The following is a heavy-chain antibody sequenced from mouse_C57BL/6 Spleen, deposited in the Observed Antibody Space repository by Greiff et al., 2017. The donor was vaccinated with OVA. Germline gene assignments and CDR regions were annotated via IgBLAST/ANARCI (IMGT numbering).Heavy chain of an antibody. V-gene: IGHV5-9*01. CDR1: GFTFSSYT. CDR2: ISGGGGNT. Sequence: EVMLVESGGGLVKPGGSLKLSCAASGFTFSSYTMSWVRQTPEKRLEWVATISGGGGNTYYPDSVKGRFTFSRDNAKNTLYLQMSSLRSEDTAVYYCARQTVEEINAMDYWGQGTSVTVSS. J-gene: IGHJ4*01. CDR3: ARQTVEEINAMDY. D-gene: IGHD1-1*01.